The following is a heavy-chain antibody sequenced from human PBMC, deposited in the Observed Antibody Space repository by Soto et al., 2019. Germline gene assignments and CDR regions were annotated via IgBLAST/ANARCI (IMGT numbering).Heavy chain of an antibody. Sequence: QVQLVQSGAEVKKPGSSVKVSCKASGGTFSSYAISWVRQAPGQGLEWMGGIIPIFGTANYAQKFQGRVTITADESTSTAYMELSSLRSEDTAVYYCARFPYYYYYGSGSSYYYSMDVWGQGTTVTVSS. CDR3: ARFPYYYYYGSGSSYYYSMDV. CDR1: GGTFSSYA. J-gene: IGHJ6*02. V-gene: IGHV1-69*01. D-gene: IGHD3-10*01. CDR2: IIPIFGTA.